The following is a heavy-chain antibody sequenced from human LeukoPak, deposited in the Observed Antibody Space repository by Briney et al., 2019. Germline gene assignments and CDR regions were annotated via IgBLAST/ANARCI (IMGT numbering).Heavy chain of an antibody. CDR2: INPNSGGT. CDR3: ARDPCGEDWFDP. J-gene: IGHJ5*02. V-gene: IGHV1-2*02. CDR1: GYTFTGYY. D-gene: IGHD2-21*01. Sequence: ASVKVSCKASGYTFTGYYMHLVRQAPGQGLEWMGWINPNSGGTKYAQKFQDRVTMTRDTSISTAYMELSRLRSEDTAVYYCARDPCGEDWFDPWGQGTLVTVSS.